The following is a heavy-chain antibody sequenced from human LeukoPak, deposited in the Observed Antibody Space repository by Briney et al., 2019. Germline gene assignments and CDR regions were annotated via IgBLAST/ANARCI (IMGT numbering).Heavy chain of an antibody. CDR1: GFTFSSYG. V-gene: IGHV3-23*01. J-gene: IGHJ3*01. Sequence: GGSLRLSCAASGFTFSSYGMNWVRQAPGKGLEWVSATSGSGDNTYYADSVKGRFTISRDNSKNTLYVQMNNLRAEDTAVYYCAKATANCGDGGCPNAYDFWGQGTVVTVS. CDR3: AKATANCGDGGCPNAYDF. D-gene: IGHD2-15*01. CDR2: TSGSGDNT.